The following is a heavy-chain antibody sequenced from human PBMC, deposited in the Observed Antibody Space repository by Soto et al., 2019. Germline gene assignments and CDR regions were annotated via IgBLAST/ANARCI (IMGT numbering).Heavy chain of an antibody. CDR2: IIPFFGSA. Sequence: SVKVCCKASGGALNSYAISWVRQAPGQGLEWMGGIIPFFGSADYAQKFQGRVTISVDTSKNQLSLKLTSVIAADTAVYFCARGDSDSIFGPRGGSFDPWGEGTLVTVSS. J-gene: IGHJ5*02. D-gene: IGHD3-3*01. CDR3: ARGDSDSIFGPRGGSFDP. CDR1: GGALNSYA. V-gene: IGHV1-69*06.